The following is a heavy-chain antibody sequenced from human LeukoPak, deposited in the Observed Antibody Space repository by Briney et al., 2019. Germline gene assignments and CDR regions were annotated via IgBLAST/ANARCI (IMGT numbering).Heavy chain of an antibody. V-gene: IGHV4-4*07. CDR3: ARNLVVPAASYYYYMDV. CDR1: GGSVSSYH. Sequence: SETLSLTCTVSGGSVSSYHWSWIRQPAGKGLEWIGRIYTSGSTNYNPSLKSRVTMSVDTSKNQFSLKLSSVTAADTAVYYCARNLVVPAASYYYYMDVWGKGTTVTVSS. D-gene: IGHD2-2*01. J-gene: IGHJ6*03. CDR2: IYTSGST.